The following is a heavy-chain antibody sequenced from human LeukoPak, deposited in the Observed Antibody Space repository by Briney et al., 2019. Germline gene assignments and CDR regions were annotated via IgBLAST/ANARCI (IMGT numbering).Heavy chain of an antibody. CDR2: INHSGST. J-gene: IGHJ4*02. D-gene: IGHD3-22*01. Sequence: KPSEXXXXXXAXYGGSFSGXYWSWLRQPPGKGLEWIGEINHSGSTNYNPSLKSRVTISVDTSKNQFSLKLSSVTAADTAVYYCARGYYYDGFDYWGQGTLVTVSS. CDR1: GGSFSGXY. CDR3: ARGYYYDGFDY. V-gene: IGHV4-34*01.